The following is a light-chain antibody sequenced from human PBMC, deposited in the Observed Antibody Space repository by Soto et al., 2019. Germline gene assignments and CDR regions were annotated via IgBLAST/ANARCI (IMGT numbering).Light chain of an antibody. CDR3: QQRSNWPRT. Sequence: EIVLTQSPGTLSLSPGERATLSCRASQSVRSNLAWYQQKPGQAPRLLIYGASTRATGIPARFSGSGSGTDFTLTISSLEPEDFAVYYCQQRSNWPRTFGQGTRLEIK. CDR2: GAS. J-gene: IGKJ5*01. V-gene: IGKV3-11*01. CDR1: QSVRSN.